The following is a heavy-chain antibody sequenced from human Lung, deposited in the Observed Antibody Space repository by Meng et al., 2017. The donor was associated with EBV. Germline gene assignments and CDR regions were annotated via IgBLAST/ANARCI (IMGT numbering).Heavy chain of an antibody. CDR3: ARGGNFDP. D-gene: IGHD2/OR15-2a*01. CDR1: GYIFNNYG. J-gene: IGHJ5*02. V-gene: IGHV7-4-1*02. Sequence: QVQLVQAGAEVKKPGASVKVSCKASGYIFNNYGVSWVRQAPGQGPEWMGWINTNTGIPRYAQGSTGRFVFSLDTSVSTAYLQINGLKAEDTAVYYCARGGNFDPWGQGTLVTVSS. CDR2: INTNTGIP.